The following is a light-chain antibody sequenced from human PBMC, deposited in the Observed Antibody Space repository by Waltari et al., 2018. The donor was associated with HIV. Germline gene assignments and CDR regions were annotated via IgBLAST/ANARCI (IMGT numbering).Light chain of an antibody. J-gene: IGLJ3*02. V-gene: IGLV2-14*03. CDR2: DVS. CDR1: SSDVGGYNY. CDR3: SSYTSSSTGV. Sequence: QSALTQPASVSGSPGQSITISCTGTSSDVGGYNYVSWYQQHPGKAPKLMIYDVSSRPSWVSNRLSGSKSGNTASLTISGLQAEDEADYYCSSYTSSSTGVFGGGTKLTVL.